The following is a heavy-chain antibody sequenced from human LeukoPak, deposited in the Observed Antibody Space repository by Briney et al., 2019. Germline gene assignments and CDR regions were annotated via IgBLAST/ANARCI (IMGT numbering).Heavy chain of an antibody. V-gene: IGHV4-39*01. Sequence: PSETLSLTCTVSGGSISSDRYYRAWIRQPPGKGLEWIASIYYSGSTYYNPSLKSRVTIPVDTSRNQFSLKLSSVTAADTAVYYCASLAVAGLSEGYWGQGTLVIVSS. D-gene: IGHD6-19*01. J-gene: IGHJ4*02. CDR3: ASLAVAGLSEGY. CDR2: IYYSGST. CDR1: GGSISSDRYY.